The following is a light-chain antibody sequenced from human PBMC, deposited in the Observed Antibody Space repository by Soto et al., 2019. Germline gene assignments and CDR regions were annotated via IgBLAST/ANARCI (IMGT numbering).Light chain of an antibody. CDR1: QSVSISY. CDR2: GSS. CDR3: LQSDNSPRT. Sequence: EIVLTQSPGTLSLSPGERATLSCRAGQSVSISYLAWYQQKPGQAPRLLVYGSSNRATGVSDRFSGSGSGTDFTLTISRLEPEDFAVYYCLQSDNSPRTFGQGTKVEI. J-gene: IGKJ1*01. V-gene: IGKV3-20*01.